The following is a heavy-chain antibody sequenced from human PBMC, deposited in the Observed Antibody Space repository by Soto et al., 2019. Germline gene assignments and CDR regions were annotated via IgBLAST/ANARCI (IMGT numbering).Heavy chain of an antibody. CDR3: ATETRWPYYFDH. J-gene: IGHJ4*02. CDR1: GYTFTSYD. V-gene: IGHV1-8*01. Sequence: QVQLVQSGAEVKKPGASVKVSCKASGYTFTSYDINWGRQATGQGLEWMGWMNPNSGNTGYAQKFQGRVTKTRNTSISTAYMELSSLRSEDTAVYYCATETRWPYYFDHWGQGTLVTVSA. CDR2: MNPNSGNT.